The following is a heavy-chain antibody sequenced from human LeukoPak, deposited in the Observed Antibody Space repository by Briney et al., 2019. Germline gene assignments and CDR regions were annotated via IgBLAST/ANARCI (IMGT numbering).Heavy chain of an antibody. CDR3: ARDRGVRGVTTALGY. Sequence: ASVKVSCKASGYTFTSYGISWVRQAPGQGLEWMGWISAYNGNTNYAQKLQGRVTMTTDTSTSTAYMELRSLRSDDTAVYYCARDRGVRGVTTALGYWGQGTLVTVSS. V-gene: IGHV1-18*04. CDR2: ISAYNGNT. D-gene: IGHD3-10*01. J-gene: IGHJ4*02. CDR1: GYTFTSYG.